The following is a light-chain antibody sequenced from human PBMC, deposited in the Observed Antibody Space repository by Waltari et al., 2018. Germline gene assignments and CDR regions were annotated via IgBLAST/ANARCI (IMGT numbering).Light chain of an antibody. J-gene: IGKJ1*01. CDR1: QSISDY. CDR2: AAT. CDR3: QQNYRAPPT. Sequence: DIQVIQSPSSLSASVGDRVTITCRASQSISDYLNWFQVKPGRAPNLLIYAATGLQSGVPSRLNGSGSVAHFTLTISRLRPEDSASYFCQQNYRAPPTFGQGTKVEI. V-gene: IGKV1-39*01.